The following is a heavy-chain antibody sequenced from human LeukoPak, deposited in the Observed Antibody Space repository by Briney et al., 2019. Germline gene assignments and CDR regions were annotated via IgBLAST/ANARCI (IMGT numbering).Heavy chain of an antibody. Sequence: PGGSLRLSCAASGFTFSTYNMNWVRQAPGKGLEWVSSSSSNSFYNYYADSVKGRFTISRDNAKNSLYPQMNSLRADDTAVYYCARELRGYYDSSGYLDYWGQGTLVTVSS. CDR1: GFTFSTYN. V-gene: IGHV3-21*01. CDR2: SSSNSFYN. J-gene: IGHJ4*02. CDR3: ARELRGYYDSSGYLDY. D-gene: IGHD3-22*01.